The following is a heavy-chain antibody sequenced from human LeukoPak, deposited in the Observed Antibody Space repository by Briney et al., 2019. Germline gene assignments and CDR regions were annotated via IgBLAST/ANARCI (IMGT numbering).Heavy chain of an antibody. V-gene: IGHV4-30-2*01. Sequence: SQTLSLTCVVSGGSISSGGYSWSWIRQPPGKGLEWIGYIFHRGSTYYNPSPKSRVTMSVDRSKNQFSLELSSVTAADTAVYFCVRNQAVAGIRYYFDYWGQGTLVTVSS. D-gene: IGHD6-19*01. J-gene: IGHJ4*02. CDR2: IFHRGST. CDR3: VRNQAVAGIRYYFDY. CDR1: GGSISSGGYS.